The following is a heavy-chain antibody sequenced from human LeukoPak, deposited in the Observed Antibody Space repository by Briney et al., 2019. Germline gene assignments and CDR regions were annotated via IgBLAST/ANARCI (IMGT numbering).Heavy chain of an antibody. Sequence: GGSLRLSCAASGFTFSSYSMNWVRQAPGKGLERVSSISSSSSYIYYADSVKGRFTICRDNAKNSLYLQMNSLRAEDTAVYYCARDLLSYGFREDDAFDIWGQGTTVTVSS. D-gene: IGHD5-18*01. CDR2: ISSSSSYI. CDR1: GFTFSSYS. J-gene: IGHJ3*02. V-gene: IGHV3-21*01. CDR3: ARDLLSYGFREDDAFDI.